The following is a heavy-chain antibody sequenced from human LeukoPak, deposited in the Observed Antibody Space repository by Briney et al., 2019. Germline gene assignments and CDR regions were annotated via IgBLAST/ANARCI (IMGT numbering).Heavy chain of an antibody. CDR3: AALPTGYQNFDY. CDR1: GFTLSRFG. J-gene: IGHJ4*02. V-gene: IGHV3-23*01. CDR2: NSGSGGST. Sequence: GGALRLSLTASGFTLSRFGMSWVRQAPGEGVEWVSTNSGSGGSTYYADSVQGRFTISRDNSKNTLFLQMHSLRVEDTAVYYCAALPTGYQNFDYWGQGTLVTVSS. D-gene: IGHD3-9*01.